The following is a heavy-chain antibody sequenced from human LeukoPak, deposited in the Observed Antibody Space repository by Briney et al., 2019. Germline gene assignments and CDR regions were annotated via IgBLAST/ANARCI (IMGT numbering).Heavy chain of an antibody. CDR1: GYPFTAYY. V-gene: IGHV1-2*02. J-gene: IGHJ6*02. Sequence: ASVKVSCKASGYPFTAYYMHWVRQAPGQGLEWMGWINPNGGGTNYAQKFQGRVTLTRDTTISTAYMELSRLISDDTAVYFCSRDRPSMVRGVPDVWGQGTTVTVSS. D-gene: IGHD3-10*01. CDR3: SRDRPSMVRGVPDV. CDR2: INPNGGGT.